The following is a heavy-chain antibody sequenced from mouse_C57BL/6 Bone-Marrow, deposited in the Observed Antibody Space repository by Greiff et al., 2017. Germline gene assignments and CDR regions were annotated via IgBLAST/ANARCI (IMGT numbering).Heavy chain of an antibody. CDR2: IYPRSGNT. J-gene: IGHJ3*01. Sequence: QVQLQQSGAELARPGASVKLSCKASGYTFTSYGISWVKQRTGQGLEWIGEIYPRSGNTYYNEKFKGKATLTADKSSSTAYMELRSLTSEDSAVYFCARTGGITTVVAPFAYWGQGTLVTVSA. CDR3: ARTGGITTVVAPFAY. V-gene: IGHV1-81*01. CDR1: GYTFTSYG. D-gene: IGHD1-1*01.